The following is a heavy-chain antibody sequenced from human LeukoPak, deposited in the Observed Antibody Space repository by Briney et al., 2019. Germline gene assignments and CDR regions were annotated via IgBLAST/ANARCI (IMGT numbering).Heavy chain of an antibody. CDR3: ARDQGGTSGYFDY. J-gene: IGHJ4*02. D-gene: IGHD1-26*01. Sequence: SETLSLTCAVSGGSISSSNWWSWVRQPPGKGLEWIGEIYHSGSTNYNPSLKSRVTISVDKSKNQFSLKLSSVTAADTAVYYCARDQGGTSGYFDYWGQGTLVTVSS. V-gene: IGHV4-4*02. CDR1: GGSISSSNW. CDR2: IYHSGST.